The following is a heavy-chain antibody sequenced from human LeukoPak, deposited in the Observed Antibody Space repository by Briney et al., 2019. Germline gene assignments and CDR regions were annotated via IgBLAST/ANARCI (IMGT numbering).Heavy chain of an antibody. Sequence: SETLSLTCTVSGVSITSSSYYWGWIRQPPGKGLEWIGRIYYSGSTYYNPSLRSRVTISVDTSKVQFSLKLSSVTAADTAVYYCARHKWSGSDYYFGYWGQGSLVTVSS. CDR1: GVSITSSSYY. J-gene: IGHJ4*02. CDR3: ARHKWSGSDYYFGY. D-gene: IGHD1-26*01. V-gene: IGHV4-39*01. CDR2: IYYSGST.